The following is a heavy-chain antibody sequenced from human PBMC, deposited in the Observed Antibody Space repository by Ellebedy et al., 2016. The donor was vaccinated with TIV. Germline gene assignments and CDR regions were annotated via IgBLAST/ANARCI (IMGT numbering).Heavy chain of an antibody. CDR2: VFSGGNP. V-gene: IGHV3-53*01. J-gene: IGHJ6*02. CDR1: GFNVSSNH. D-gene: IGHD2-15*01. CDR3: AREMVAPGPHDYFYGMDL. Sequence: GESLKISCAASGFNVSSNHMSWVRQAPGKGPEWVSIVFSGGNPHYADSVKGRFTVSRDNSKSTVTLQMNSLRGEDTAVYYCAREMVAPGPHDYFYGMDLWGPGTTVTVSS.